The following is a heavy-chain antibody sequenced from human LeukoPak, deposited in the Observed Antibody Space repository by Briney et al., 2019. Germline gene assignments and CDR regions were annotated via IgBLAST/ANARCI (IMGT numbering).Heavy chain of an antibody. CDR1: GYTFNSYA. V-gene: IGHV3-23*01. J-gene: IGHJ4*02. CDR3: AEEPASGSCFDY. CDR2: ISGSGGST. Sequence: PGGSLRLSCAASGYTFNSYAMSWVRQAPGKGLEWVSAISGSGGSTYYADSVKGRFTISRDNSKNTLYLQMNSLRAEDTALYYCAEEPASGSCFDYWGQGTLVTVSS. D-gene: IGHD3-10*01.